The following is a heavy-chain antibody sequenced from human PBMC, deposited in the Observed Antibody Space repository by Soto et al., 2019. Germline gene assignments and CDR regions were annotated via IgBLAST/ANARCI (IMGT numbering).Heavy chain of an antibody. CDR1: GFPFSSXA. Sequence: LXLXCAASGFPFSSXAMSWVGQAPGNGLEWVSAISGSGVSTYYADSVKGRFTISRDNSKNTLYLQMNSLRAEDTAVYYCAKERDGYKYYFDYWGQGTLGTVSS. J-gene: IGHJ4*02. V-gene: IGHV3-23*01. D-gene: IGHD5-12*01. CDR3: AKERDGYKYYFDY. CDR2: ISGSGVST.